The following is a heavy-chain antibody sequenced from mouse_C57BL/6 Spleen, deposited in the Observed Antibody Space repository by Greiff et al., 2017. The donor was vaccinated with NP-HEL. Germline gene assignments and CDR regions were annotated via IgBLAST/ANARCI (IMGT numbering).Heavy chain of an antibody. J-gene: IGHJ2*01. V-gene: IGHV5-17*01. Sequence: DVQLVESGGGLVKPGGSLKLSCAASGFTFSDYGMHWVRQAPEKGLEWVAYISSGSSTIYYADTVKGRFTISRDNAKNTLFLQMTSLRSEDTAMYYCAKAYYSNFYFDYWGQGTTLTVSS. CDR1: GFTFSDYG. CDR3: AKAYYSNFYFDY. CDR2: ISSGSSTI. D-gene: IGHD2-5*01.